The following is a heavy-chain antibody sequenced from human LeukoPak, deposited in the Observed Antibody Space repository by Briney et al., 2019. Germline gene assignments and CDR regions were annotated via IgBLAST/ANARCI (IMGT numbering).Heavy chain of an antibody. CDR2: ISDSSAM. D-gene: IGHD1-26*01. V-gene: IGHV3-48*01. CDR1: GFTFRTYS. J-gene: IGHJ4*02. CDR3: ARDLGLRGSYVFHY. Sequence: PGGSLRLSCAASGFTFRTYSMKWVRQAPGKGLEWVSYISDSSAMYYADSARGRFTISRENSKNTLYLQMNSLRAEDTAVYYCARDLGLRGSYVFHYWGQGTLVTVSS.